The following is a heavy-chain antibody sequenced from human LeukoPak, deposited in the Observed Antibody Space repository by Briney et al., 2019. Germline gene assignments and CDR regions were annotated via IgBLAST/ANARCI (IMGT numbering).Heavy chain of an antibody. V-gene: IGHV3-30*18. CDR2: ISYDGSNK. CDR1: GFTFSSYG. Sequence: GGSLRLSCAASGFTFSSYGMHWVRQAPGKGLEWVAVISYDGSNKYYADSVKGRFTISRDNSKNTLYLQMNSLRAEDTAVYYCAKDRPAAAGSFGWFDPWGQGTLVTVSS. J-gene: IGHJ5*02. D-gene: IGHD6-13*01. CDR3: AKDRPAAAGSFGWFDP.